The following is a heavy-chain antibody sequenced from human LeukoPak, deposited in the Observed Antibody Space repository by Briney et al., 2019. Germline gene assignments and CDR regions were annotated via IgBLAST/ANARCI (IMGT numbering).Heavy chain of an antibody. Sequence: GESLKISCKASGYSFTTYWIGWVRQMPGKGLEWMGIIYPGDSDARYNPSFQGQVTISVDTSKTTAHLQWSSLKASDTAIYYCAISLGLSDTYWDFWGQGTLVTVTS. J-gene: IGHJ4*02. CDR1: GYSFTTYW. CDR2: IYPGDSDA. V-gene: IGHV5-51*01. CDR3: AISLGLSDTYWDF. D-gene: IGHD2-8*02.